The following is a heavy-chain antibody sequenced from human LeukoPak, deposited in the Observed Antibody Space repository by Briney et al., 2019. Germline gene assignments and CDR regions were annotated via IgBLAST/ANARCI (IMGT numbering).Heavy chain of an antibody. J-gene: IGHJ4*02. CDR1: GFTFSSYA. V-gene: IGHV3-23*01. D-gene: IGHD1-26*01. CDR3: AKAELPRPCFDY. Sequence: GGSLRFSCAASGFTFSSYAMSWVRQAPGKGLEWVSAISGSGGSTYYADSVKGRFTISRDNSKNTLYLQMNSLRAEDTAVYYCAKAELPRPCFDYWGQGALVTVPS. CDR2: ISGSGGST.